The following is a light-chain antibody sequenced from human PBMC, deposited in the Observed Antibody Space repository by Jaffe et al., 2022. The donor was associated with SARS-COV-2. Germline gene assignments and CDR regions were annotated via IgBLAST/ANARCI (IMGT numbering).Light chain of an antibody. CDR1: QSLVYSDGNTY. CDR2: KVS. Sequence: DVVMTQSPLSLPVTLGQPASISCRSSQSLVYSDGNTYLNWFQQRPGQSPRRLIYKVSNRDSGVPDRFSGSGSGTDFTLKISRVEAEDVGVYYCMQGTHWRRLVYTFGQGTKLEIK. CDR3: MQGTHWRRLVYT. V-gene: IGKV2-30*01. J-gene: IGKJ2*01.